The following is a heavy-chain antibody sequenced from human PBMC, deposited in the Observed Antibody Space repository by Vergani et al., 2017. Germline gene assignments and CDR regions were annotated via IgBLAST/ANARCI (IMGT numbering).Heavy chain of an antibody. V-gene: IGHV3-33*01. Sequence: QVQLVESGGGVVQPGRSLRLSCAASGFTFSSYGMHWVRQAPGKGLEWVAVIWYDGSNKYYADSVKGRFTISRDNSKNTLYLQMNSLVAEDTAVYYCARTHCSSTSCPTIYYYYYYMDVWGKGTTVTVSS. CDR3: ARTHCSSTSCPTIYYYYYYMDV. D-gene: IGHD2-2*01. CDR1: GFTFSSYG. J-gene: IGHJ6*03. CDR2: IWYDGSNK.